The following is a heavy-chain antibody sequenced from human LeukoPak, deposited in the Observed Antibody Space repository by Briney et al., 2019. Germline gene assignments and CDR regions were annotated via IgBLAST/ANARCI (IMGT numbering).Heavy chain of an antibody. V-gene: IGHV1-2*02. Sequence: ASVKVSCKASGYTFTVYYIHWVRQAPGQGLEWLGWIDPNSGVTNYAQKFQGRVTMTRDTSISTAYMELSRLRSDDTAVYYCARGYSRVATTKIDYWGQGTLVTVSS. CDR1: GYTFTVYY. D-gene: IGHD5-12*01. J-gene: IGHJ4*02. CDR2: IDPNSGVT. CDR3: ARGYSRVATTKIDY.